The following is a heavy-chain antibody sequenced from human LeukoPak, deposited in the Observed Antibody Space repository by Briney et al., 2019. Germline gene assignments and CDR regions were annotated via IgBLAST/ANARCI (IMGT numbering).Heavy chain of an antibody. Sequence: TLSLTCAVSGGSISSGGCSWSWIRQPPGKGLEWFGYIYYSGSTYYNPSLKSRVTISVDTSKNQFSLKLSSVTDADTGVYYCARAKSKTYYDFWSGGGPFDYWGQGTLVTVSS. D-gene: IGHD3-3*01. CDR3: ARAKSKTYYDFWSGGGPFDY. J-gene: IGHJ4*02. CDR2: IYYSGST. CDR1: GGSISSGGCS. V-gene: IGHV4-30-4*07.